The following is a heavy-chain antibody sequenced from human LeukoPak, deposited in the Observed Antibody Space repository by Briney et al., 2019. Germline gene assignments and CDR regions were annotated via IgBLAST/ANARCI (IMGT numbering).Heavy chain of an antibody. D-gene: IGHD3-9*01. CDR3: ARDSGMRPSYYDILTGYPYSFDY. J-gene: IGHJ4*02. V-gene: IGHV1-18*01. Sequence: ASVKVSCKASGYTFTSYGISWVRQAPGQGLEWMGWISAYNGNTNYAQKLQGRGTMTTDTSTSTAYMELRSLRSDDTAVYYCARDSGMRPSYYDILTGYPYSFDYWGQGTLVTVSS. CDR2: ISAYNGNT. CDR1: GYTFTSYG.